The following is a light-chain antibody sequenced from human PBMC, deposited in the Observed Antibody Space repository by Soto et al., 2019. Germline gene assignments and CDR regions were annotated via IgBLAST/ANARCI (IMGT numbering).Light chain of an antibody. V-gene: IGKV3-15*01. CDR2: GAS. J-gene: IGKJ1*01. CDR3: QQYGSSPQT. CDR1: QSVSSN. Sequence: EIVMTQSPATLSVSPGERATLSCRASQSVSSNLAWYQQKPGQAPRLLIYGASTRATGIPARFSGSGSETDFTLTISRLEPEDFAVYYCQQYGSSPQTFGQGTQVDIK.